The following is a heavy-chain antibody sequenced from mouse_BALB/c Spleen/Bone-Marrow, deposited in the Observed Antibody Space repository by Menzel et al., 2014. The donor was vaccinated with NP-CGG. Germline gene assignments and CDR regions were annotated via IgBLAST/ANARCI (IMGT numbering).Heavy chain of an antibody. V-gene: IGHV5-9-1*01. J-gene: IGHJ2*01. D-gene: IGHD1-1*01. Sequence: EVMLVESGGGLVKPGGSLKLSCAASGFTFSSYAMSWVRQTPEKRLEWVATISSGGNYTYYPDSAKGRFTISRDNAKNTLYLQMSSLRSEDTAMYYCARYYGSSYDYWGQGTTLTVSS. CDR2: ISSGGNYT. CDR3: ARYYGSSYDY. CDR1: GFTFSSYA.